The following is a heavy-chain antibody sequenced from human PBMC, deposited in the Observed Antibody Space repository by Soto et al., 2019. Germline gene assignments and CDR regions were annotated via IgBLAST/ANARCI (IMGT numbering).Heavy chain of an antibody. V-gene: IGHV3-66*01. CDR1: GFTVSSNY. CDR3: AREFVVVMGGSYYSYCRAV. CDR2: IYRGGST. D-gene: IGHD2-21*01. J-gene: IGHJ6*02. Sequence: GGSLTLSGAACGFTVSSNYMSSDLQAPGKGLEWVSVIYRGGSTYYADSVKGRFTISRDNSKNTLYLQMSSLRAEDTAVYYCAREFVVVMGGSYYSYCRAVRGQGTTITAS.